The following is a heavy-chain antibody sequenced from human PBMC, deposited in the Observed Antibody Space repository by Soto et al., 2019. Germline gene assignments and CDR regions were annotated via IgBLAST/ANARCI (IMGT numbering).Heavy chain of an antibody. Sequence: SETLSLTCTVSSASITSEQRWTWVRQPPGKGLEWIGEIHHTGITNNNPSLKRRVTMSVDKSKNQFSLNLNSVTAADTAVYYCARETYGDYVGYFDPWGQGILVTVSS. CDR3: ARETYGDYVGYFDP. V-gene: IGHV4-4*02. J-gene: IGHJ5*02. CDR2: IHHTGIT. CDR1: SASITSEQR. D-gene: IGHD4-17*01.